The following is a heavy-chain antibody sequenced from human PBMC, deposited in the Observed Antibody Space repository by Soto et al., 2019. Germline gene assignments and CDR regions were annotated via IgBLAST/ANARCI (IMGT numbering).Heavy chain of an antibody. CDR3: ARSLIKFAGGAFDI. J-gene: IGHJ3*02. V-gene: IGHV3-33*01. CDR1: GFSFSDSI. D-gene: IGHD3-10*01. CDR2: ISTAHTNE. Sequence: QVQLEESGGGVVQPGTSLKLSCTASGFSFSDSIIHWLRQAPGRGLGWVAVISTAHTNEAYAHSVRDRFIISRDKSMRTVFLPMNSLRAEDTAIYYCARSLIKFAGGAFDIWGQGTTVTVS.